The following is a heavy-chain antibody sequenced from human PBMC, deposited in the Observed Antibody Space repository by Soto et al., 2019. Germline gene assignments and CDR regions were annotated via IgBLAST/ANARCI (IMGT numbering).Heavy chain of an antibody. Sequence: QPGGSLRLSCADSGFTFTDYGMHWVRQAPGKGLEWVAVISYDGSNKNYADSVKGRFTISRDNSKNTLYLQMNSLRAEDTAVYYCAKDTYYHDSSGYYVFDYWGQGTLVTVSS. CDR2: ISYDGSNK. D-gene: IGHD3-22*01. V-gene: IGHV3-30*18. J-gene: IGHJ4*02. CDR1: GFTFTDYG. CDR3: AKDTYYHDSSGYYVFDY.